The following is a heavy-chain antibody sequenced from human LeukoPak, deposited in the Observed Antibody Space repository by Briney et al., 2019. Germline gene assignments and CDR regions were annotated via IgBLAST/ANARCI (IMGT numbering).Heavy chain of an antibody. J-gene: IGHJ5*02. CDR1: GFTFSSYS. CDR2: ISSSRGTI. V-gene: IGHV3-48*02. D-gene: IGHD1-1*01. CDR3: ARDRMQQGTINSFDL. Sequence: GGSLRLSCAASGFTFSSYSMNWVRQAPGKGLEWVAFISSSRGTISYAESVKGRFTISRDNAKNSLYLEMNSLRDEDTALYFCARDRMQQGTINSFDLWGQGTLVTVSS.